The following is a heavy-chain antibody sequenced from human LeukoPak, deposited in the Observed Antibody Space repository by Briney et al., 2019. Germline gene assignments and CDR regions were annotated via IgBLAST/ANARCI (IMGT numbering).Heavy chain of an antibody. CDR2: ISGSGGST. CDR1: GFTFSSYA. J-gene: IGHJ4*02. D-gene: IGHD3-3*01. Sequence: HPGGSLRLSCAASGFTFSSYAMSWVRQAPGKGLEWVSVISGSGGSTYYADSVKGRFTISRDNSKNTLYLQMNSLRAEDTAVYYCARDYYDGYFDYWGQGTLVTVSS. CDR3: ARDYYDGYFDY. V-gene: IGHV3-23*01.